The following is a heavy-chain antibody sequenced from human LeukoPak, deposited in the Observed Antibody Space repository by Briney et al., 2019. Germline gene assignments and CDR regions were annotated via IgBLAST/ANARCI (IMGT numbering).Heavy chain of an antibody. D-gene: IGHD6-13*01. J-gene: IGHJ4*02. CDR2: IYYSGST. CDR3: ARDRYSSSWFDY. CDR1: GGSINSYY. Sequence: SETLSLTCTVSGGSINSYYWSWIRQPPGKGLEWIGYIYYSGSTNYNPSLKSRVTISVDKSKNQFSLKLSSVTAADTAVYYCARDRYSSSWFDYWGQGTLVTVSS. V-gene: IGHV4-59*12.